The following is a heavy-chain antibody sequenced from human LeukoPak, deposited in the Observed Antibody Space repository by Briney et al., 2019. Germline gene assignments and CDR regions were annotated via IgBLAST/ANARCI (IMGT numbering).Heavy chain of an antibody. CDR1: GGSFSGYY. CDR2: INHSGST. Sequence: SETLSLTCAVYGGSFSGYYWSWIRQPPGKGLEWIGEINHSGSTNYNPPLKSRVTISVDTSKNQFSLKLSSVTAADTAVYYCASGYAHGYWGQGTLVTVSS. CDR3: ASGYAHGY. V-gene: IGHV4-34*01. J-gene: IGHJ4*02.